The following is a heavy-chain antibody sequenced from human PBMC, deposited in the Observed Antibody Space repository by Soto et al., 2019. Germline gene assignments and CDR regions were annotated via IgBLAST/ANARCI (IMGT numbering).Heavy chain of an antibody. J-gene: IGHJ5*02. V-gene: IGHV3-23*01. CDR3: AMGAAAAGTDWFDA. CDR1: GFTFISYG. Sequence: EMQLLESGGGLVQPGGSLRLSCAASGFTFISYGMTWVRQAPGKGLEWVSGITTTGVNTYYADPVKGRFTISRDNSKNVVYLQMNSLRAEDTAVYYCAMGAAAAGTDWFDAWGQGTLVIVSS. CDR2: ITTTGVNT. D-gene: IGHD6-13*01.